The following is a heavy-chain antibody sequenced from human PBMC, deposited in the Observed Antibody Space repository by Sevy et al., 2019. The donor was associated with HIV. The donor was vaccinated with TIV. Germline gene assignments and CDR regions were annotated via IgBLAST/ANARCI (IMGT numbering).Heavy chain of an antibody. D-gene: IGHD3-22*01. V-gene: IGHV3-21*01. J-gene: IGHJ3*02. Sequence: GGSLRLSCAASGFTFSSYSMNWVRQAPGKGLEWVSSISSSGSNIYYADSVKGRFTISRDNAKNSLYLQMNSLRAEDTAVYYCARDKREAYFDNSVSSDAFDIWGQGTMVTVSS. CDR2: ISSSGSNI. CDR3: ARDKREAYFDNSVSSDAFDI. CDR1: GFTFSSYS.